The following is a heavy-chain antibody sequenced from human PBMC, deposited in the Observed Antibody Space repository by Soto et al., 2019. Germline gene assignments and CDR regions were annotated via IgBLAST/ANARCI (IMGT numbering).Heavy chain of an antibody. CDR1: GFSFYKYA. CDR2: ISGDGGST. J-gene: IGHJ5*01. Sequence: EVQMLESGGALVQPGGSLRLSCEVSGFSFYKYAMSWVRQAPGKGLECVSTISGDGGSTYYGDYVKGRFTISRDNSKNPLYLQLDSLRGEDTALYYCAKAGVRGVVYSWFASWGQGTLVTVSS. CDR3: AKAGVRGVVYSWFAS. D-gene: IGHD3-10*01. V-gene: IGHV3-23*01.